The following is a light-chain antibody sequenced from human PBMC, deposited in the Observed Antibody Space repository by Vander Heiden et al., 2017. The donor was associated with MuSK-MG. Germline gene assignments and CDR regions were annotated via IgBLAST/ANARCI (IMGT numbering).Light chain of an antibody. CDR3: NQDLHYSWT. CDR1: QSVSTW. Sequence: PMPQSPSALSASVGDKSAITCRACQSVSTWLAWYQQKPGQAPQLLIYRASILPSGVPSRFSGSGSGTEFTLNISSLQPDDFATYYCNQDLHYSWTFGQGTKVEIK. J-gene: IGKJ1*01. CDR2: RAS. V-gene: IGKV1-5*03.